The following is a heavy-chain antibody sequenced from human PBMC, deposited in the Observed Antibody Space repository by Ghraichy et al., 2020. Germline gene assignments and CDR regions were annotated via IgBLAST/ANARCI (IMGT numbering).Heavy chain of an antibody. CDR1: GVTFSSYC. V-gene: IGHV3-7*01. Sequence: GGSLRLSCAASGVTFSSYCMSWVRQTPGKGLEWVANINQGGSEKYYVDSVKGRFTTSRDNAKNSLYLQMNSLRVEDTAVYYCATGCHLWSMDVWGQGTTVTVSS. J-gene: IGHJ6*02. CDR2: INQGGSEK. CDR3: ATGCHLWSMDV. D-gene: IGHD3-3*02.